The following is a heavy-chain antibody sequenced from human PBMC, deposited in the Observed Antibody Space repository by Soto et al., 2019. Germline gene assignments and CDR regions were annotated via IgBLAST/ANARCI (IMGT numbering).Heavy chain of an antibody. CDR2: IIPIFGTA. CDR1: GGTFSSYA. J-gene: IGHJ6*02. CDR3: ARDKRAARRGNYYYGMDV. D-gene: IGHD6-6*01. V-gene: IGHV1-69*01. Sequence: QVQLVQSGAEVKKPGSSVKVSCKASGGTFSSYAISWVRQAPGQGLEWMGGIIPIFGTANYAQKFQGRVTITADESTSTDYMELSSLRSEDTAVYYCARDKRAARRGNYYYGMDVWGQGTTVTVSS.